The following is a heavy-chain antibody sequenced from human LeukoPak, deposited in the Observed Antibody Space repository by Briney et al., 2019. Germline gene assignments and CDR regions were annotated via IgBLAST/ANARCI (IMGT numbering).Heavy chain of an antibody. CDR3: ARGKYPDNDDYMDV. V-gene: IGHV3-74*01. J-gene: IGHJ6*03. D-gene: IGHD1-1*01. Sequence: GGSLRLSCAASGITFSSYWMHWVRQAPGKGLVWVSRITSDGSNTNYADSVKGRFTISRDNAKNTLYLHMNSLRAEDTALYYCARGKYPDNDDYMDVWGKGTTVIVSS. CDR1: GITFSSYW. CDR2: ITSDGSNT.